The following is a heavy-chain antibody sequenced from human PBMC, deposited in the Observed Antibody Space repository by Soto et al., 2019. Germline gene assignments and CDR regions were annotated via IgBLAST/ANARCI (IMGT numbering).Heavy chain of an antibody. CDR2: IYKSATT. V-gene: IGHV4-30-4*01. Sequence: SETLSLTCSVSGNSISSVDYFWAWIRQPPGQALEYIGYIYKSATTYYNPSFESRVAISLDTSKSQFSLNVTSVTAADTAVYFCARGRYCLTGRCFPNWFDSWGQGTLVTVPS. D-gene: IGHD2-15*01. CDR1: GNSISSVDYF. J-gene: IGHJ5*01. CDR3: ARGRYCLTGRCFPNWFDS.